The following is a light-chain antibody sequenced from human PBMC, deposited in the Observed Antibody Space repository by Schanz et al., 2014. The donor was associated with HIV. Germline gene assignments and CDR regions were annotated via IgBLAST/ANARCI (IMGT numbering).Light chain of an antibody. J-gene: IGLJ2*01. V-gene: IGLV2-14*03. Sequence: QSVLTQPASVSGSPGQSITISCTGTSSDVGADNSVSWYQQHPGRAPRLLVYDVTYRPSGVSNRVSGSKSGNTASLTVSGLQAEDEADYYCSSYAGSTPVVFGGGTKLTVL. CDR1: SSDVGADNS. CDR3: SSYAGSTPVV. CDR2: DVT.